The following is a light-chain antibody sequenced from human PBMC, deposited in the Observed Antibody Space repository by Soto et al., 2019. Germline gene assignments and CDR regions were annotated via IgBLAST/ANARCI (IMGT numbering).Light chain of an antibody. Sequence: DIQMTQSPSTLSASVGDRVTITCRAAQSIDTWLAWYQQKPGKAPKLLIYDASNLEAGVPSRFSGSGSGTDYTFTISSLQPEDIATYYCQQYENLPLTFGGGTKVDIK. J-gene: IGKJ4*01. CDR3: QQYENLPLT. CDR2: DAS. CDR1: QSIDTW. V-gene: IGKV1-33*01.